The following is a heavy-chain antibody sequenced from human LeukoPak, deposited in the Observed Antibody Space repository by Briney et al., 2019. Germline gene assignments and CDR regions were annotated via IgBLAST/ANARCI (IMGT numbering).Heavy chain of an antibody. CDR1: GFIFSDFS. CDR3: ATSPVYSYGHPYYFDY. Sequence: GGSLRLSCAASGFIFSDFSISWVRQAPGKGLEWVSCISSSSSDTYYADSVKGRFTVSRDNAKNSLHLQMNSLRAEDTAVYYCATSPVYSYGHPYYFDYWGQGTLVTVSS. J-gene: IGHJ4*02. D-gene: IGHD5-18*01. CDR2: ISSSSSDT. V-gene: IGHV3-21*01.